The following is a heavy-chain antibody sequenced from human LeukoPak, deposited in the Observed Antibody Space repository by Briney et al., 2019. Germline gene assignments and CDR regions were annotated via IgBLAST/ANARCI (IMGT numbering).Heavy chain of an antibody. J-gene: IGHJ4*02. D-gene: IGHD5-12*01. Sequence: PGGSLRLSCAASGFTFSNYNMNWVRQAPGKGLEWVSSISSSGSYIYYADSVKGRFTISRDNAKNSLYLQMNSLRAEDTAVYYCARDETPTNGYDSYDFWGQGTLVTVST. V-gene: IGHV3-21*01. CDR2: ISSSGSYI. CDR3: ARDETPTNGYDSYDF. CDR1: GFTFSNYN.